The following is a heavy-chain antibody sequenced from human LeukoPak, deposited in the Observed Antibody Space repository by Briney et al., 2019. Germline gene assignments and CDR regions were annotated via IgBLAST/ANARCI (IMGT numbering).Heavy chain of an antibody. Sequence: SETLSLTCTVSGGSISYYYWNWIPQPPGKGREGIGFLFSTGDTDYNPSLKSRVAISVDTSKNQASLKLNSVTAADTAVYYCARDVGGSDYAGGEAFDIWGQGTMVTVSS. V-gene: IGHV4-59*01. CDR3: ARDVGGSDYAGGEAFDI. CDR1: GGSISYYY. CDR2: LFSTGDT. D-gene: IGHD5-12*01. J-gene: IGHJ3*02.